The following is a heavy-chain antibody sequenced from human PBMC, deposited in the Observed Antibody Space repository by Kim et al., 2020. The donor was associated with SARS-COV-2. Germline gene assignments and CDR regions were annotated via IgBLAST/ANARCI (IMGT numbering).Heavy chain of an antibody. J-gene: IGHJ4*02. D-gene: IGHD3-3*01. Sequence: YADSLKGRFTISRDNAKNSLYLQMNSLGDEDTAVYYCARVLSIFGVVIDYWGQGTLVTVSS. CDR3: ARVLSIFGVVIDY. V-gene: IGHV3-48*02.